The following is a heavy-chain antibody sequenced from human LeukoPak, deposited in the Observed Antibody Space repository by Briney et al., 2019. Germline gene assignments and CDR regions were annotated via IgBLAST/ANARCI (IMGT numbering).Heavy chain of an antibody. D-gene: IGHD3-9*01. CDR3: ARVGYFDWLAYGMDV. CDR2: IYYSGST. V-gene: IGHV4-59*01. Sequence: SETLSLTCTVSGGSISGYYWSWIRQPPGKGLEYIGYIYYSGSTNYSPSLKSRVTISVDTSKNQFSLKLSSVTAADTAVYYCARVGYFDWLAYGMDVWGQGTTVTVSS. CDR1: GGSISGYY. J-gene: IGHJ6*02.